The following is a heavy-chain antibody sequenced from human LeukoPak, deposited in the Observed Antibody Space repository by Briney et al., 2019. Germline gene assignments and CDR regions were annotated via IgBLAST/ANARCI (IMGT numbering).Heavy chain of an antibody. CDR1: GFTFSSYG. CDR2: IWYGGSNK. D-gene: IGHD2-8*02. Sequence: PGRSLRLSCAAPGFTFSSYGMHWVRQAPGKGLEWLAVIWYGGSNKYYADSVKGRFTISRDNSKNTLYLQMNSLRAEDTSLYFCARDRRDCTGAACFNFDYWGQGTLVSVSS. V-gene: IGHV3-33*01. J-gene: IGHJ4*02. CDR3: ARDRRDCTGAACFNFDY.